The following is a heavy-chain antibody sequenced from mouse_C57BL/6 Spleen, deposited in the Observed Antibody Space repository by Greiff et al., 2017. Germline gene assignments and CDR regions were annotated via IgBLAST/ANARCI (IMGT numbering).Heavy chain of an antibody. V-gene: IGHV5-17*01. CDR2: ISSGSSTI. CDR1: GFTFSDYG. Sequence: EVQVVESGGGLVKPGGSLKLSCAASGFTFSDYGMHWVRQAPEKGLEWVAYISSGSSTIYYADTVKGRFTISRDNAKNTLFLQMTSLRSEDTAMYYCASRYGNYGAMDYWGQGTSVTVSS. D-gene: IGHD2-10*02. J-gene: IGHJ4*01. CDR3: ASRYGNYGAMDY.